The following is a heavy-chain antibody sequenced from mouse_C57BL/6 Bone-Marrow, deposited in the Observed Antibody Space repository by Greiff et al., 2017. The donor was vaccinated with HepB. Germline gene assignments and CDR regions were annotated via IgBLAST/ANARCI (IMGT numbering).Heavy chain of an antibody. D-gene: IGHD1-1*01. J-gene: IGHJ3*01. V-gene: IGHV1-81*01. CDR3: ARSIYYYGSSFSWFAY. Sequence: VQLQQSGAELARPGASVKLSCKASGYTFTSYGISWVKQRTGQGLEWIGEIYPRSGNTYYNEKFKGKATLTADKSSSTAYMELRSLTSEDSAVYFCARSIYYYGSSFSWFAYCGQGTLVTVSA. CDR2: IYPRSGNT. CDR1: GYTFTSYG.